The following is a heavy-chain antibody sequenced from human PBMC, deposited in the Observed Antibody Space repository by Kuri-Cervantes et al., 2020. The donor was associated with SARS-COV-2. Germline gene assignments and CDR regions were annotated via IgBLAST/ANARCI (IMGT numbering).Heavy chain of an antibody. J-gene: IGHJ4*02. CDR3: ARHSSGSYCDY. D-gene: IGHD6-19*01. CDR1: GFSLTSTGMC. V-gene: IGHV2-70*01. CDR2: IDWDDNK. Sequence: SGPTLVKPTQTLTLTCTFSGFSLTSTGMCVSWIRPTPGRALEWLAFIDWDDNKYYSTSLETRLTIAKDTSKNQVILTMRDMDPADTATYYCARHSSGSYCDYWGQGTPVTVSS.